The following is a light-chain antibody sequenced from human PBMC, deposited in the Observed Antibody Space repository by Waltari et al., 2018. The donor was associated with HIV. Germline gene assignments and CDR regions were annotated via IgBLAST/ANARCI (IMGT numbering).Light chain of an antibody. CDR1: ALPNQK. CDR3: QSTHSRGTYVV. Sequence: SYELTQPPSVSVSPGQTARITCSGDALPNQKAYWYQQKQGQAPVLVIYKDTERPSGIPERFSGASSGTTVTLTISGVQAEDEASYYCQSTHSRGTYVVFGGGTKLTVL. V-gene: IGLV3-25*03. CDR2: KDT. J-gene: IGLJ2*01.